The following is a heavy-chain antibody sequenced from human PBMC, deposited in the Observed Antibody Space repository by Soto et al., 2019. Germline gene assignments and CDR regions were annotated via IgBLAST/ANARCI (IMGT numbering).Heavy chain of an antibody. Sequence: QVQLVQSGAEVKKPGASVKVSCKASGYTFTGYXXXWVRQAPGQGLEWMGWINPNSGGTNYAQKXXXXXXXXXXXXXXXXXXXXXXXXXXXXXXXXXXXXXXXXWAYXGQGTLVTVSS. CDR2: INPNSGGT. CDR1: GYTFTGYX. CDR3: XXXXXXXWAY. V-gene: IGHV1-2*02. J-gene: IGHJ4*02.